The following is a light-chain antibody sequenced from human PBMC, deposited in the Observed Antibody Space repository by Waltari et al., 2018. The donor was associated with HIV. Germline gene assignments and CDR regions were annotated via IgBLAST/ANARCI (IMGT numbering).Light chain of an antibody. CDR2: EVS. CDR3: SSYTTSSVV. Sequence: QSALTQPASVSGSPGQPITISYPLTSSDVGDYNYVSWYQQRPGTAPKLMIYEVSNRPSGVSNRFSGSKSGNTASLTISGLQAEDEADYYCSSYTTSSVVFGGGTKLTVL. CDR1: SSDVGDYNY. J-gene: IGLJ2*01. V-gene: IGLV2-14*01.